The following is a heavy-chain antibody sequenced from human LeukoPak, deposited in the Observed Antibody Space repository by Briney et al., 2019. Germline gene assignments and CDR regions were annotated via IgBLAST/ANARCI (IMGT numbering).Heavy chain of an antibody. CDR2: INPNSGGT. Sequence: GASVKVSCKASGYTFTGYYMHWVRQAPGQGLEWMGWINPNSGGTNYAQKFQGRVTMTRGTSISTAYMELSRLRSDDTAVYYCARGTYQLLYPYYYMDVWGKGTTVTVSS. CDR1: GYTFTGYY. D-gene: IGHD2-2*02. V-gene: IGHV1-2*02. J-gene: IGHJ6*03. CDR3: ARGTYQLLYPYYYMDV.